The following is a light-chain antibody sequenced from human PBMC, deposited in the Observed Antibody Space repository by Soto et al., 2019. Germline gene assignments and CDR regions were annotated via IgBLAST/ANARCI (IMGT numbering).Light chain of an antibody. Sequence: QSALTQPASVSGSPGQSITISCTGTSSDVGGYNYVSWYQQHPGKAPKLMIYDVSNRPSGVSNRFSGSKSGNTASLTISGLQAEDEADYYCNSYTSGTTIVFGTGTKVTVL. J-gene: IGLJ1*01. CDR1: SSDVGGYNY. V-gene: IGLV2-14*03. CDR2: DVS. CDR3: NSYTSGTTIV.